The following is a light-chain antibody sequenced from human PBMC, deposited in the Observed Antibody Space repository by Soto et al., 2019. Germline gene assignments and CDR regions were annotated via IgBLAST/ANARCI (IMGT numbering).Light chain of an antibody. CDR3: QTWGTGILV. J-gene: IGLJ1*01. CDR2: LNSDGSH. Sequence: QPVLTQSPSASASLGASVKLTCTLSSGHSSNAIAWHQQQPEKGTRYLMKLNSDGSHSKGDGIPDRFSGSSSGAERYLTISSLQSEAEADYYCQTWGTGILVFGTGTKLTVL. CDR1: SGHSSNA. V-gene: IGLV4-69*01.